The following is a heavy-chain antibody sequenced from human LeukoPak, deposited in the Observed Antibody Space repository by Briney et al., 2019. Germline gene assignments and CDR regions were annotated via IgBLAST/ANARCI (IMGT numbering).Heavy chain of an antibody. CDR1: GGSISSTNYY. CDR2: FYYSGRT. Sequence: SETLSLTCTVSGGSISSTNYYWDWIRQPPGKGLEWIGSFYYSGRTYYDPSLKSRVTISVDTTKNQFSLKLSSVTAADTAVYYCARQHWPRGFDYWGQGTLVTVSS. V-gene: IGHV4-39*01. D-gene: IGHD3-10*01. CDR3: ARQHWPRGFDY. J-gene: IGHJ4*02.